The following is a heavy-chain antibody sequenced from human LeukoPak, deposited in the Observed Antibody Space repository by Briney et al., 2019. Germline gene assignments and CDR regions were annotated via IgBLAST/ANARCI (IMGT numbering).Heavy chain of an antibody. Sequence: PGGSLRLSCAASGFTFSNAWMSWVRQAPGKGLEWVSAISGSGGRTYYADSVKGRFTISRDNSKNTLYLQMNSLRAEDTAVYYCAKGQVLYYMDVWGKGTTVTVSS. V-gene: IGHV3-23*01. CDR2: ISGSGGRT. J-gene: IGHJ6*03. CDR1: GFTFSNAW. CDR3: AKGQVLYYMDV.